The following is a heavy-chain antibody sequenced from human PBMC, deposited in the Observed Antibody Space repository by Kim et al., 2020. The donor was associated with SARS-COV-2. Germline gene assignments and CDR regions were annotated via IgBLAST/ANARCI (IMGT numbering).Heavy chain of an antibody. J-gene: IGHJ4*02. CDR3: ARAIGYCSGGSCYHLDY. Sequence: GGSLRLSCAASGFTFSSYWMHWVRQAPGKGLVWVSRINSDGSSTSYADSVKGRFTISRDNAKNTLYLQMNSLRAEDTAVYYCARAIGYCSGGSCYHLDYWGQGTLVTVSS. CDR2: INSDGSST. CDR1: GFTFSSYW. V-gene: IGHV3-74*01. D-gene: IGHD2-15*01.